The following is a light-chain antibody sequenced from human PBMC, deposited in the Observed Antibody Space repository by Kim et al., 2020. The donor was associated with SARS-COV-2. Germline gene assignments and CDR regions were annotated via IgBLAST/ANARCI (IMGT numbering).Light chain of an antibody. CDR1: GSGGGGESG. Sequence: GRWSTMSGRGAGSGGGGESGVSGYQEEPGKAPRGRIWEGRRRPAGVCNRCGGWKGGNTASLTISGLQAEDEADYYCCSYAGSNWVFGGGTQLTVL. CDR2: EGR. CDR3: CSYAGSNWV. J-gene: IGLJ3*02. V-gene: IGLV2-23*01.